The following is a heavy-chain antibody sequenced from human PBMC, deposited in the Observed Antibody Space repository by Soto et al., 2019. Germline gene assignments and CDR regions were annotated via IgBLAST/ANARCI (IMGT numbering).Heavy chain of an antibody. V-gene: IGHV3-7*03. Sequence: GGSLRLSCTASGFPFNNYYMTWVRQAPGKGLEWVASIKEDGNEKYYADSVKGRFTISRDNAKNSMSLQMNSLGVEDTAVYFCTRGAGGWSYYYAMDAWGPGATVTVSS. CDR3: TRGAGGWSYYYAMDA. CDR1: GFPFNNYY. J-gene: IGHJ6*02. D-gene: IGHD6-19*01. CDR2: IKEDGNEK.